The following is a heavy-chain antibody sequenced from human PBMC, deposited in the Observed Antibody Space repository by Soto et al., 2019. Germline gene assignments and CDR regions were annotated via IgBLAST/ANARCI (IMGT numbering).Heavy chain of an antibody. V-gene: IGHV3-23*01. CDR2: ISCCGGTA. J-gene: IGHJ4*02. CDR1: GFNFNKYA. CDR3: AKADGQQWLLPHLEN. D-gene: IGHD6-19*01. Sequence: EVQLLESGGGLVRPGESLRLSCAASGFNFNKYAMSWLRQAPGEGLEWVSGISCCGGTASYADSVKGRFTIARDDAKNTLYLDMNSLRVEDTAEYYCAKADGQQWLLPHLENWGRGTLVTVS.